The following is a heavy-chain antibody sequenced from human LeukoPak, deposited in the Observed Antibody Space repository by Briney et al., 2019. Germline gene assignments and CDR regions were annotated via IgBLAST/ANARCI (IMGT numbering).Heavy chain of an antibody. V-gene: IGHV4-34*01. CDR3: AGGGVLWFGESPFDY. Sequence: SETLSLTCAVFGGSFSGYYWSWIRQPPGKGLEWIGEINHSGSTNYNPSLKSRVTMSVDTSKNQFSLKLSSVTAADTAVYYCAGGGVLWFGESPFDYWGQGTLVTVSS. CDR2: INHSGST. J-gene: IGHJ4*02. D-gene: IGHD3-10*01. CDR1: GGSFSGYY.